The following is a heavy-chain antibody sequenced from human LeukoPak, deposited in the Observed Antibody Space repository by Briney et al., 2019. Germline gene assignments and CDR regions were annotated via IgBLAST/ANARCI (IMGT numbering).Heavy chain of an antibody. V-gene: IGHV6-1*01. CDR1: GDSVSSNSAA. J-gene: IGHJ4*02. CDR3: ARGHYGSGTGTYSH. D-gene: IGHD3-10*01. CDR2: TYYRSKWYN. Sequence: SQTLSLTCAISGDSVSSNSAAWNWIRQSPSRGLEWLGRTYYRSKWYNDYAVSVKSRITINPDTSKNQFSLRLSSVTAADTAVYYCARGHYGSGTGTYSHWGQGTVVTVSS.